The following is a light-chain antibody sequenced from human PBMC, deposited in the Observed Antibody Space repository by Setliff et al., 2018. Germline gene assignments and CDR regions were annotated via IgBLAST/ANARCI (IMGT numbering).Light chain of an antibody. CDR2: EVS. CDR3: YSYISSSTYVL. V-gene: IGLV2-23*02. CDR1: SSDVGSYNL. Sequence: ALTQPASVSGSPGQSITISCIGTSSDVGSYNLVSWYQQHPGKAPKLIIYEVSKRPSGVSNRFSGSKSGNTASLTISGLQAEDETDYYCYSYISSSTYVLFGGGTKVTVL. J-gene: IGLJ2*01.